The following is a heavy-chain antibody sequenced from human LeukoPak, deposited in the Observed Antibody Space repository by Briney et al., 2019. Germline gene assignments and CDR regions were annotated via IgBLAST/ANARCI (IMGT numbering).Heavy chain of an antibody. V-gene: IGHV1-18*01. CDR1: GYTFTSYG. CDR3: ARVQYYDILTGLLSGAFDI. J-gene: IGHJ3*02. D-gene: IGHD3-9*01. Sequence: ASVKVSCKASGYTFTSYGISWVRQAPGQGLEWMGWISAYNSNTNYAQKLQGRVTMTTDTSTSTAYMELRSLRSDDTAVYYCARVQYYDILTGLLSGAFDIWGQGTMVTVSS. CDR2: ISAYNSNT.